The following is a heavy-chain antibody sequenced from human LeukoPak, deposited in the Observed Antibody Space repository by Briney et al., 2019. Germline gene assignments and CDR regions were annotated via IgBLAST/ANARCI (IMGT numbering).Heavy chain of an antibody. J-gene: IGHJ4*02. CDR2: VSGSGGST. Sequence: GGSLRLTCAASGFTFSSYAMSWVRQAPGKGLEWVSGVSGSGGSTYYADSVKGRSTISRDNSKNTLYLQMNSLRAEDTAVYYCAKDLDIVATITGNWGQGTLVTVSS. CDR3: AKDLDIVATITGN. D-gene: IGHD5-12*01. CDR1: GFTFSSYA. V-gene: IGHV3-23*01.